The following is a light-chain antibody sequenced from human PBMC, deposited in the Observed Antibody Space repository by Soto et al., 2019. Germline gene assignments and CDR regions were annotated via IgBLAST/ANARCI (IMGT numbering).Light chain of an antibody. J-gene: IGKJ3*01. CDR1: QSVSSY. Sequence: EIVLTQSPATLSLSPGERATLSCRASQSVSSYLAWYQQKPGQAPMLLIYDASNRATGIPARFSGSGSGTDFTLTISSLEPEDFAVYYCQQRSHWPTFGPGTKVDIK. CDR2: DAS. CDR3: QQRSHWPT. V-gene: IGKV3-11*01.